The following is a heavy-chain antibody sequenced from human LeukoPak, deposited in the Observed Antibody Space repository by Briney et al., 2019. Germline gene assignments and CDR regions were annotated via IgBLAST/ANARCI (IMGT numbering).Heavy chain of an antibody. CDR1: GFTFSSYA. CDR3: AKFHDYPEYFQH. Sequence: GGSLRLSCAASGFTFSSYAMSWVRQAPGKGPEWVSAISGSGGSTYYADSVKGRFTISRDNSKNTLCLQMNSLRAEDTAVYYCAKFHDYPEYFQHWGQGTLVTVSS. CDR2: ISGSGGST. V-gene: IGHV3-23*01. D-gene: IGHD4/OR15-4a*01. J-gene: IGHJ1*01.